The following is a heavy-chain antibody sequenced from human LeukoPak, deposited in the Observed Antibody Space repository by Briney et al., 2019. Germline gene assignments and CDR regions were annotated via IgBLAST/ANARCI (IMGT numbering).Heavy chain of an antibody. J-gene: IGHJ4*02. CDR1: GLILSTYG. CDR2: IWYDGTHI. Sequence: PGGSLRLSCAASGLILSTYGVHWVRQAPGKGLEWVAVIWYDGTHINYGDSVRGRFTISRDNSRDTVYLQMDSVRDEDTAVYYCATDAGGPYGNYRNHFDYWGRGTLVTVSS. D-gene: IGHD4-17*01. CDR3: ATDAGGPYGNYRNHFDY. V-gene: IGHV3-33*01.